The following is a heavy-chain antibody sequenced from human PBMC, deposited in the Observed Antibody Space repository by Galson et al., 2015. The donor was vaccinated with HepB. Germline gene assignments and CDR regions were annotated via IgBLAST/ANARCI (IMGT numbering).Heavy chain of an antibody. CDR1: GFTFSSYA. D-gene: IGHD3-22*01. J-gene: IGHJ6*02. Sequence: SLRLSCAASGFTFSSYAMHWVRQAPGKGLEWVAVISYDGSNKYYADSVKGRFTISRDNSKNTLYLQMNSLRAEDTAVYYCAREVSGYYDSSGYYPGGMDVWGQGTTVTVSS. V-gene: IGHV3-30-3*01. CDR2: ISYDGSNK. CDR3: AREVSGYYDSSGYYPGGMDV.